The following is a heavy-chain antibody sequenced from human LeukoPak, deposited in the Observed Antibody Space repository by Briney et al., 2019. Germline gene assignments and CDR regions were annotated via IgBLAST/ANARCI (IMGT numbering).Heavy chain of an antibody. D-gene: IGHD3-16*01. Sequence: SETLSLTCTVSGGSISSGSYYWGWIRQPPGKGLEWIGSIYHSGSTYYNPSLKSRVTISVDTSKNQFSLKLSSVTAADTAVYYCARAVYDYYYYYMDVWGKGTTVTISS. J-gene: IGHJ6*03. CDR3: ARAVYDYYYYYMDV. CDR2: IYHSGST. V-gene: IGHV4-39*07. CDR1: GGSISSGSYY.